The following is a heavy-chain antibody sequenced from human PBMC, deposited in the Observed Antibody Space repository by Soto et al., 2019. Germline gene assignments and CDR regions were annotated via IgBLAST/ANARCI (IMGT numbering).Heavy chain of an antibody. CDR2: IYYSGYT. D-gene: IGHD3-16*01. CDR3: ARHNGTFYVGYYYDMDV. V-gene: IGHV4-39*01. J-gene: IGHJ6*02. CDR1: GGSISSSSYY. Sequence: QLQLQESGPGLVKPSETLSLTCTVSGGSISSSSYYWGWIRQPPGKGLEWIGSIYYSGYTYYDPSLTNRVPIPVATSTSTFSLNLSSGTAADRAVYYCARHNGTFYVGYYYDMDVWGQGTTVTVSS.